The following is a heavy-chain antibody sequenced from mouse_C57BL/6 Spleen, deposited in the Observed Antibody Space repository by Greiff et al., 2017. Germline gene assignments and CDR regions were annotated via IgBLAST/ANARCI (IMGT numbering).Heavy chain of an antibody. CDR3: AGHGDYGGCAY. Sequence: EVKLVESGGDLVKPGGSLKLSCAASGFTFSSYGMSWVRQTPDKRLEWVATISSGGSYTSYPDSVKGRFTISRDNAKHTLYLQMSSLKSEDTAMYDCAGHGDYGGCAYWGQGTLVTVSA. D-gene: IGHD2-4*01. V-gene: IGHV5-6*01. J-gene: IGHJ3*01. CDR1: GFTFSSYG. CDR2: ISSGGSYT.